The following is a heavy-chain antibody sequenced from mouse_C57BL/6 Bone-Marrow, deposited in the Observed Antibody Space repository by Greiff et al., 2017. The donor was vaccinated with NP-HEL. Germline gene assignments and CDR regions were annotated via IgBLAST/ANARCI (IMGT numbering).Heavy chain of an antibody. J-gene: IGHJ3*01. CDR3: ARKAYYGRSYEFAY. Sequence: QVQLKQPGAELVKPRASVKLSCKASGYTFTTYWMQWVKQRPGQGLEWIGEIDPSDSYTNYNQKFKGKATLTVDTSSSTANMQLSSLTSEDSAVYYCARKAYYGRSYEFAYWGQGTLVTVSA. CDR1: GYTFTTYW. CDR2: IDPSDSYT. D-gene: IGHD1-1*01. V-gene: IGHV1-50*01.